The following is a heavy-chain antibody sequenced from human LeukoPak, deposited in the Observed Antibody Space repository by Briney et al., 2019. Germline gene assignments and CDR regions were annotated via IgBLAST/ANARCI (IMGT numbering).Heavy chain of an antibody. CDR3: ARDQRNALIPIDY. V-gene: IGHV4-39*07. CDR1: GGSITSSRYY. CDR2: IYFSGNT. Sequence: SETLSFTCTVSGGSITSSRYYWDWVRQPPGKGLEWIGNIYFSGNTYYNPSLESRVTISLDTSKNQFSLKLTSVTAADTAIYYCARDQRNALIPIDYWGQGTLVTVSS. D-gene: IGHD6-25*01. J-gene: IGHJ4*02.